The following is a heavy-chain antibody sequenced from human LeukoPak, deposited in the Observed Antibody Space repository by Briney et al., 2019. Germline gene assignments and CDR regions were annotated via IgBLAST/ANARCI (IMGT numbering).Heavy chain of an antibody. CDR1: GYTFTNYA. D-gene: IGHD2-2*01. CDR3: ARVYCSSTSCHYYFDY. CDR2: INAGNGNT. J-gene: IGHJ4*02. V-gene: IGHV1-3*01. Sequence: ASVKVSCKASGYTFTNYAMRWVRQAPGQRLEWMGWINAGNGNTEYSQKFQGRVTITRDTSASTAYMELSSLRSEDTAVYYCARVYCSSTSCHYYFDYWGQGTLVTVSS.